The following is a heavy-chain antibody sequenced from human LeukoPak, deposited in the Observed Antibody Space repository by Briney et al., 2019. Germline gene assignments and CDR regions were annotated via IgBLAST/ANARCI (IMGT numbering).Heavy chain of an antibody. CDR2: ISPSGGTT. V-gene: IGHV3-23*01. D-gene: IGHD3-3*01. J-gene: IGHJ4*02. Sequence: GGSLRLSCAASGFTFSSYAMNWVRQAPGKGLEWASGISPSGGTTYYADSVKGRFTISRDNSKDTLYLQMNSLGVEDTAVYYCAKDLGDYIYPSLFDYWGQGTLVTVSS. CDR3: AKDLGDYIYPSLFDY. CDR1: GFTFSSYA.